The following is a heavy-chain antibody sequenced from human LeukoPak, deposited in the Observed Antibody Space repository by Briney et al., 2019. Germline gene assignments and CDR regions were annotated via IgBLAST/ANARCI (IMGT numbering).Heavy chain of an antibody. CDR2: IIPIFGTA. CDR3: ARPYAWFVGSYYGMDV. D-gene: IGHD3-22*01. Sequence: SVKVSCKASRGTFSSYAISWLRQAPGQGLEWMGGIIPIFGTANYAQKFQGRVTITADESTSTAYMELSSLRSEDMAVYYCARPYAWFVGSYYGMDVWGQGTTVTVSS. J-gene: IGHJ6*02. CDR1: RGTFSSYA. V-gene: IGHV1-69*13.